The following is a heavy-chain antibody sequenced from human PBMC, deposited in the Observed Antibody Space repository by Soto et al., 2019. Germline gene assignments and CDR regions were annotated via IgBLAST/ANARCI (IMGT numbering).Heavy chain of an antibody. J-gene: IGHJ4*02. V-gene: IGHV4-4*02. Sequence: SETLSLTCDVSGDSITTNWWSWVRQPPGEGLEWIGEIYHSGDTNYNPSLKSRVTISMDKSKTQFFLKLSSVTAADTAVYYCVRNTDYALDYWGQGTLVTVSS. CDR3: VRNTDYALDY. CDR2: IYHSGDT. CDR1: GDSITTNW. D-gene: IGHD4-17*01.